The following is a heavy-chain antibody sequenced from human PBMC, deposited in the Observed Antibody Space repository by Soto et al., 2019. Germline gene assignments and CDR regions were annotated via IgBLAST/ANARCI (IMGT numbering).Heavy chain of an antibody. CDR1: GGSISSGGYS. Sequence: PSETLSLTCAVAGGSISSGGYSWSWIRQPPGKGLEWIGYIYYSGSANYNPSLKSRVTISVDTSKNHFSLKLSSVTAADTAVYYCARVFRPRSPFDYWGQGTLVTVSS. J-gene: IGHJ4*02. V-gene: IGHV4-61*08. CDR3: ARVFRPRSPFDY. CDR2: IYYSGSA.